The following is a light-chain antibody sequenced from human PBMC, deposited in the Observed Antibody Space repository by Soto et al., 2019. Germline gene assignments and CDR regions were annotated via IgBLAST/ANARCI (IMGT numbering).Light chain of an antibody. CDR3: QQTRSYPST. V-gene: IGKV1-9*01. J-gene: IGKJ4*01. Sequence: IQLTQSPSSLSASIGDRVTITCRASQDINSYLAWYQQKPGEAPNLLIYEASILQRGVPSRFSGSISGTDFTLTISSLQAEDFATYYCQQTRSYPSTFGGGTKVDIK. CDR2: EAS. CDR1: QDINSY.